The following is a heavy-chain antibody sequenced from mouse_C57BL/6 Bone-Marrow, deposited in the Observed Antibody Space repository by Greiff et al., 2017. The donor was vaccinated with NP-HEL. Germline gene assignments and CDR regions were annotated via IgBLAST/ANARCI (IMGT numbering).Heavy chain of an antibody. V-gene: IGHV3-6*01. CDR2: ISYDGSN. CDR3: AREGGLGRTWFAY. J-gene: IGHJ3*01. Sequence: EVKVEESGPGLVKPSQSLSLTCSVTGYSITSGYYWNWIRQFPGNKLEWMGYISYDGSNNYNPSLKNRISITRDTSKNQFFLKLNSVTTEDTATYYCAREGGLGRTWFAYWGQGTLVTVSA. D-gene: IGHD4-1*01. CDR1: GYSITSGYY.